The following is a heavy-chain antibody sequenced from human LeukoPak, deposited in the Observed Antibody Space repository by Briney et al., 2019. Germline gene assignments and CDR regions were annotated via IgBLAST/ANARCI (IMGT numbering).Heavy chain of an antibody. CDR3: AKDLHYGSADY. V-gene: IGHV3-74*01. CDR1: RFTFSTYW. J-gene: IGHJ4*02. Sequence: QPGGSLRLSCAASRFTFSTYWMHWVRQAPGKGLVWVSRINSDGSSTGYADSVKGRFTISRDNAKNALYLQMNSLRAEDTAVYYCAKDLHYGSADYWGQGTLVTVSS. D-gene: IGHD3-10*01. CDR2: INSDGSST.